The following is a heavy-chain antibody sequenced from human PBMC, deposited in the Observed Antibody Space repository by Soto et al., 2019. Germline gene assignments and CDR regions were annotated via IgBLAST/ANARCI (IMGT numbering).Heavy chain of an antibody. CDR2: ISYSDDTK. J-gene: IGHJ4*02. D-gene: IGHD5-12*01. CDR3: AREMATITEIDY. CDR1: GFTFSTYS. V-gene: IGHV3-48*02. Sequence: GGSLRLSCAVSGFTFSTYSMNWVRQAPGKGLEWLSYISYSDDTKYYADSVRGRFTISRDNAKNSLYLQMNSLRDEDTAVYYCAREMATITEIDYWGQGTLVTVSS.